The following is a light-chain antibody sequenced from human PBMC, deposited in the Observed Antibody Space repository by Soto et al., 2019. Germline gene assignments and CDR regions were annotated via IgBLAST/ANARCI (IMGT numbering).Light chain of an antibody. V-gene: IGKV3-20*01. Sequence: EIVLTQSPGTLSLSPGERATLSCRASQSVSSSYLAWYQQKPGQAPRLLIYGASSRATGIPDRFSGSGSGTDFTLTISRLEPEDFAVYYCQQYSSSPGLIFGGGTKVEIK. CDR3: QQYSSSPGLI. CDR2: GAS. CDR1: QSVSSSY. J-gene: IGKJ4*01.